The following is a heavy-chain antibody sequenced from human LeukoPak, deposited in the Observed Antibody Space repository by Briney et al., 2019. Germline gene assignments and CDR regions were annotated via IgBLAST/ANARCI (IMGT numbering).Heavy chain of an antibody. J-gene: IGHJ4*02. V-gene: IGHV7-4-1*02. D-gene: IGHD6-19*01. CDR1: GFTFSSYA. Sequence: PGRSLRLSCAASGFTFSSYAMNWVRQAPGQGLEWMGWINTNTGNPTYAQGFTGRFVFSLDTSVSTSYLQISSLKAEDTAVYYCARGPSSAIDYWGQGTLVTVSS. CDR2: INTNTGNP. CDR3: ARGPSSAIDY.